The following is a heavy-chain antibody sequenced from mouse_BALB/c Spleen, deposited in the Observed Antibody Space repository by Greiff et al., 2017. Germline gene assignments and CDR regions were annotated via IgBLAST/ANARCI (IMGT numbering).Heavy chain of an antibody. CDR1: GFTFSSFG. CDR3: ARSGYGSRKGYFDV. V-gene: IGHV5-17*02. Sequence: EVHLVESGGGLVQPGGSLRLSCAASGFTFSSFGMHWVRQAPEKGLEWVAYISSGSSTIYYADTVKGRFTISRDNPKNTLFLQMTSLRSEDTAMYYCARSGYGSRKGYFDVWGAGTTVTVSS. D-gene: IGHD1-1*01. J-gene: IGHJ1*01. CDR2: ISSGSSTI.